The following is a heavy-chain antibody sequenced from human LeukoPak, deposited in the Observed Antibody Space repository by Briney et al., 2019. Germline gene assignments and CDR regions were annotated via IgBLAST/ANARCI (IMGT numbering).Heavy chain of an antibody. J-gene: IGHJ4*02. CDR3: AKGGWNCGGDCFTIDHFDY. D-gene: IGHD2-21*02. CDR1: GFTFRSYA. V-gene: IGHV3-23*01. CDR2: ISGSGGST. Sequence: GGSLRLSCAASGFTFRSYAMSWVRQAPGKGLEWVSAISGSGGSTYYADSVKGRFTISRDNSKNTLYLQMNRLRAEDTAIYYCAKGGWNCGGDCFTIDHFDYWGQGTLVTVSS.